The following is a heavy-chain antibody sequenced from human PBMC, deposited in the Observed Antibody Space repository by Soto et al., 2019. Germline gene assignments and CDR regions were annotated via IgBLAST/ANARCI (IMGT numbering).Heavy chain of an antibody. V-gene: IGHV3-23*01. CDR3: SKEGSLTEALDY. CDR1: GFTFNNYA. CDR2: IGGSGGMT. J-gene: IGHJ4*02. Sequence: GGSLRLSCAASGFTFNNYAMSWVRRAPGKGLEWVSAIGGSGGMTYYSDSVRGRFTISRDNSKNMLYLQMNSLRAEDAAVYYCSKEGSLTEALDYWGQGTLVTVSS.